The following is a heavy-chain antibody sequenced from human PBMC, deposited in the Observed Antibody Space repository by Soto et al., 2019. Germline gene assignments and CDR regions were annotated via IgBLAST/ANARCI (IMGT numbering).Heavy chain of an antibody. CDR3: ASHPKTGGNWFDP. D-gene: IGHD2-8*02. CDR1: GGTFSSYA. J-gene: IGHJ5*02. CDR2: IIPIFGIA. V-gene: IGHV1-69*10. Sequence: ASVKVSCKASGGTFSSYAISWVRQAPGQGLEWMGGIIPIFGIANYAQKFQGRVTITADKSTSTAYMELSSLRSEDTAVYYCASHPKTGGNWFDPWGQGTLVTVSS.